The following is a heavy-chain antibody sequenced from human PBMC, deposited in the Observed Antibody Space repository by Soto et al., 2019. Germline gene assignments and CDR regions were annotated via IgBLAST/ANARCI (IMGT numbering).Heavy chain of an antibody. CDR1: GLTYSSYS. CDR3: ATSYGNFDS. J-gene: IGHJ4*02. D-gene: IGHD3-16*01. CDR2: ISITGTTI. Sequence: EVRLVGSGGGLARPGGSVRLSCVASGLTYSSYSMNWVRQSPGRGLEWNSFISITGTTIYYTDSLKGRFIISRDNAKNYLYLQMSKLRVEDTAVYYCATSYGNFDSWGQGTLVTVSS. V-gene: IGHV3-48*01.